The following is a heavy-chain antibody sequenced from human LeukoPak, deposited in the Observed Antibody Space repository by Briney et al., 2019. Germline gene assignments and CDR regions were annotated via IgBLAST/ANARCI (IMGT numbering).Heavy chain of an antibody. CDR1: GFTFSSYA. CDR3: AKGAAVAGIYDY. V-gene: IGHV3-9*01. D-gene: IGHD6-19*01. J-gene: IGHJ4*02. CDR2: ISWNSGSI. Sequence: PGGSLRLSCAASGFTFSSYAMSWVRQAPGKGLEWVSGISWNSGSIGYADSVKGRFTISRDNAKNSLYLHMNSLRAEDTALYYCAKGAAVAGIYDYWGQGTLVTVSS.